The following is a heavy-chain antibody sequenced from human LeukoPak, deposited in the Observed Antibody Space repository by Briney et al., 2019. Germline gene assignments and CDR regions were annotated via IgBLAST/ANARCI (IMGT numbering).Heavy chain of an antibody. V-gene: IGHV4-59*01. Sequence: SETLSLTCTVSGGSISSYYWSWIRQPPGKGLEWIGYIYYSGSTNYNPSLKSRVTISVDTSKNQFSLKLSSVTAADTAVYYCARSSYDSGGYYSHLDYWGQGTLVTVSS. CDR1: GGSISSYY. D-gene: IGHD3-22*01. CDR2: IYYSGST. J-gene: IGHJ4*02. CDR3: ARSSYDSGGYYSHLDY.